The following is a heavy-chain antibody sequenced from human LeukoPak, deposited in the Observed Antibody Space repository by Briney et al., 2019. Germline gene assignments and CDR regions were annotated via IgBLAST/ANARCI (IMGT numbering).Heavy chain of an antibody. CDR3: ARRLQDIVVIPSAPGIAFDI. Sequence: SQTLSLTCTVSGGSISSGDYYWSWIRQPPGKGLEWIGYISSSGSTYYNPSLKSRLTISVDTSKNQFSLKLSSVTAADTAVYYCARRLQDIVVIPSAPGIAFDIWGQGTMVTVSS. D-gene: IGHD2-2*01. J-gene: IGHJ3*02. V-gene: IGHV4-30-4*08. CDR2: ISSSGST. CDR1: GGSISSGDYY.